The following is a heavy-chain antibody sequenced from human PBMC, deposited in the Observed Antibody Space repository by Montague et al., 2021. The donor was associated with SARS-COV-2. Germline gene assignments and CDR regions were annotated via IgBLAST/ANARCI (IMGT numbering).Heavy chain of an antibody. CDR2: IYSSGRT. Sequence: SLRLSCAASGFTVSSNYMSWVRQAPGMGLEWVSLIYSSGRTSYADSVKGRFTMSRDNSKNTLYLQMNSLRAEDTAVYYCARDFGESRDHWGQGTLVTVSS. CDR3: ARDFGESRDH. J-gene: IGHJ4*02. V-gene: IGHV3-53*01. D-gene: IGHD3-10*01. CDR1: GFTVSSNY.